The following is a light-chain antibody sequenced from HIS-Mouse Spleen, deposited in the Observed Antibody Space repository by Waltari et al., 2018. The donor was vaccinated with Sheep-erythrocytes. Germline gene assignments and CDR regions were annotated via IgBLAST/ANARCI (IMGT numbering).Light chain of an antibody. CDR1: QSTSSY. J-gene: IGKJ4*01. CDR3: QQSYSTPPLT. Sequence: DIQMTQSPSSLSASVGDRVTITCRASQSTSSYLNWYQQKPGKAPKLLIYAASSLQSGVPSRFSGSGAATDFTLTISSLQPEDFATYYCQQSYSTPPLTFGGGTKVEIK. V-gene: IGKV1-39*01. CDR2: AAS.